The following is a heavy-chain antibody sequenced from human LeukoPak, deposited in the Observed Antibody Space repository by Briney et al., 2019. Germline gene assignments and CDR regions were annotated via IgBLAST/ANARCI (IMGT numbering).Heavy chain of an antibody. D-gene: IGHD3-10*01. J-gene: IGHJ4*02. V-gene: IGHV3-11*01. Sequence: GGSLRLSCAASGFTFSDYYMSWIRQAPGKGLEWVSYISSSGSTIYYADSVKGRFTISRDNAKNSLYLQMNSLRAEDTAVYYCARAPRITMVRGVKEGYWGQGTLATVSS. CDR3: ARAPRITMVRGVKEGY. CDR2: ISSSGSTI. CDR1: GFTFSDYY.